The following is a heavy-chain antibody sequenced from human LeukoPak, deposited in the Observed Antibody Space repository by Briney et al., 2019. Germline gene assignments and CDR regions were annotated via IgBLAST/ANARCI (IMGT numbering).Heavy chain of an antibody. CDR1: GGSFSGYY. Sequence: SETLSLTCAVYGGSFSGYYWSWIRQPPGKGLEWIGEINHSGSTNYNPSLKSRVTISVDTSKNQLSLKLSSVTAADTAVYYCARVSIAARLRRSDFDYWGQGTLVTVSS. CDR3: ARVSIAARLRRSDFDY. V-gene: IGHV4-34*01. CDR2: INHSGST. D-gene: IGHD6-6*01. J-gene: IGHJ4*02.